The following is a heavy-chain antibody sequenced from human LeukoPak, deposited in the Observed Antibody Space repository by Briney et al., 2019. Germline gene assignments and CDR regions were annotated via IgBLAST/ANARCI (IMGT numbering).Heavy chain of an antibody. J-gene: IGHJ4*02. V-gene: IGHV3-23*01. Sequence: GGSLRLSCAASGFTFSSYAVTWVRQAPGKGLEWVSGITGSGDTTFYADSVKGRFTISRDNSKNTLYLQMHSLRAEDTAVYYCAKDRQSMIVVVMCYFDYWGQGTLVTVSS. D-gene: IGHD3-22*01. CDR2: ITGSGDTT. CDR1: GFTFSSYA. CDR3: AKDRQSMIVVVMCYFDY.